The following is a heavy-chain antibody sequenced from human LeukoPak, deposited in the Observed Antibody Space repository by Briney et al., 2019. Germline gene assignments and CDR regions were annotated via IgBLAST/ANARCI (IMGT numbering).Heavy chain of an antibody. CDR3: ARQGITIFGVVIIGYFDY. CDR2: IYYSGST. CDR1: GGSISSGSYY. V-gene: IGHV4-39*01. D-gene: IGHD3-3*01. Sequence: SQTLSLTCTVSGGSISSGSYYWGWIRQPPGKGLEWIGSIYYSGSTYYNPSLKSRVTISVDTSKNQFSLKLSSVTAADTAAYYCARQGITIFGVVIIGYFDYWGQGTLVTVSS. J-gene: IGHJ4*02.